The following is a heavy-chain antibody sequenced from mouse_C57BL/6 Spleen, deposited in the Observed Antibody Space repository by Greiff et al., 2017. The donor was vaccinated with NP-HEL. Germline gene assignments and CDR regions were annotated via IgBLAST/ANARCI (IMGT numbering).Heavy chain of an antibody. CDR2: ISSGSSTI. J-gene: IGHJ4*01. Sequence: EVKVVESGGGLVKPGGSLKLSCAASGFTFSDYGMHWVRQAPEKGLEWVAYISSGSSTIYYADTVKGRFTISRDNAKNTLFLQMTSLRSEDTAMYYCARGGTTVVAVHYYAMDYWGQGTSVTVSS. CDR3: ARGGTTVVAVHYYAMDY. D-gene: IGHD1-1*01. CDR1: GFTFSDYG. V-gene: IGHV5-17*01.